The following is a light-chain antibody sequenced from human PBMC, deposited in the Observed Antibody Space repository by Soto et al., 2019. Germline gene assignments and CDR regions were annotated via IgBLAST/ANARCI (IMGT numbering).Light chain of an antibody. J-gene: IGKJ4*01. Sequence: DIQMTQSPSTLSASVGDRVTIGCRASQSISSWLAWYQQKPGKAPKLLIYKASILESGVPSRFSGSGSATEFTLTISSLQPADFASYYCQEYETFPLTFGGGTKVEIK. V-gene: IGKV1-5*03. CDR3: QEYETFPLT. CDR2: KAS. CDR1: QSISSW.